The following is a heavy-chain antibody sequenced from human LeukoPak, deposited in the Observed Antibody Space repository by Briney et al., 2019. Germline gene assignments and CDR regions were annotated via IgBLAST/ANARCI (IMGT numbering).Heavy chain of an antibody. V-gene: IGHV3-33*06. CDR3: AKDVGGGGYRGNDY. CDR1: GFTFSSYG. Sequence: GSLRLSCAASGFTFSSYGMQWVRQAPGKGLEWVAVIWYDGSNKYYSDSVKGRFTISRDNSKNTLYLQMDNLRVEDTAIYYCAKDVGGGGYRGNDYWGQGTLVTVSS. D-gene: IGHD3-10*01. CDR2: IWYDGSNK. J-gene: IGHJ4*02.